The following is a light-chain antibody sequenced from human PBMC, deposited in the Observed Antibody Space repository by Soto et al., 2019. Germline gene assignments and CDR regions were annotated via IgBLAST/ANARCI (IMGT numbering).Light chain of an antibody. CDR1: QSVNSDY. V-gene: IGKV3-20*01. CDR3: QQYGTSPWT. J-gene: IGKJ1*01. Sequence: EIVLTQSPGTLSLFPGERATLSCRATQSVNSDYLARYQQKPGQAPRLLIYIASRRATGIPDRFSGSGSGTDFTLTINRLETEDFAVYYCQQYGTSPWTFGQGTKVEIK. CDR2: IAS.